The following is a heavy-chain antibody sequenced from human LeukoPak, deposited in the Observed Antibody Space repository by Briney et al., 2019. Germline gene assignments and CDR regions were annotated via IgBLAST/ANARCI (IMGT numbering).Heavy chain of an antibody. D-gene: IGHD3-10*01. V-gene: IGHV4-4*02. CDR2: IEDRGNT. Sequence: SGTLSLTCAVSGGSISSNWWSWVRQPPGKGLEWIGEIEDRGNTNYNPSLKSRVTISVDKSKNQFSLKLSSLTAADTAVYYCAGAGTYYLDNWGQGTLVTVSS. CDR1: GGSISSNW. CDR3: AGAGTYYLDN. J-gene: IGHJ4*02.